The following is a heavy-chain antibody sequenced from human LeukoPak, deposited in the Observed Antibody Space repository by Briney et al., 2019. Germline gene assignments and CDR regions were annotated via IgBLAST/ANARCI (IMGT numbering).Heavy chain of an antibody. D-gene: IGHD5-18*01. CDR1: GSSISSGEYY. Sequence: SQTLSLTCTVSGSSISSGEYYWSCIRQHPGKGLEWIGYIYYNRSTYYNPSLKSRVTISVDTSKNQFSLKLSSVTAADTAVYYCARDLLDTSMVHYWYFDLWGRGTLVTVSS. CDR3: ARDLLDTSMVHYWYFDL. CDR2: IYYNRST. V-gene: IGHV4-31*03. J-gene: IGHJ2*01.